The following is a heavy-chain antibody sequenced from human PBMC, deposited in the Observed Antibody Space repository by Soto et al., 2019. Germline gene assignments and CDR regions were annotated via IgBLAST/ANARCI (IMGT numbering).Heavy chain of an antibody. V-gene: IGHV2-5*02. CDR3: PHRGGPFDY. Sequence: QITLKESGPTLVKPTQTLTLTCTFSGFSLSTSGVGGGWMRQPPGKALEWLALIYWDDDKRYSPSLKSRLTITKDTSKNQVVLTMTNMEPVDTATYYCPHRGGPFDYWGQGTLVPLSS. CDR2: IYWDDDK. CDR1: GFSLSTSGVG. J-gene: IGHJ4*02. D-gene: IGHD3-16*01.